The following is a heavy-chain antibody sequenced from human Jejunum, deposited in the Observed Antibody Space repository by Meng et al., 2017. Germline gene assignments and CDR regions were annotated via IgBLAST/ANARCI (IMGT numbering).Heavy chain of an antibody. CDR3: AREYCISTTCYFDS. D-gene: IGHD2-2*01. CDR1: GGSVSSTNCD. Sequence: QLRLQESGPGLVRPSETLALTCTGSGGSVSSTNCDWSWYRQPPGKGLEWIGYRYYSGSTNYNPSLKSRVTISVDTSKSQFSLKLFSVTAADTAVYYCAREYCISTTCYFDSWGQGTLVTVSS. CDR2: RYYSGST. J-gene: IGHJ4*02. V-gene: IGHV4-61*01.